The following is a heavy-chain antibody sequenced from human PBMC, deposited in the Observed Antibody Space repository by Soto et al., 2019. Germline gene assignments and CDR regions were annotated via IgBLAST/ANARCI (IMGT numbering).Heavy chain of an antibody. D-gene: IGHD3-9*01. V-gene: IGHV4-34*01. CDR3: ARGGSNDWQVAFDI. Sequence: PSETLSLTCVVSGGSFSTYYYNWFRQSPGKGLEWIGEINHSGSNNYSPSLKSRVTMSLDTSKNQFSLKLTSVTAADTAVYYCARGGSNDWQVAFDIWGQGTMVT. CDR2: INHSGSN. CDR1: GGSFSTYY. J-gene: IGHJ3*02.